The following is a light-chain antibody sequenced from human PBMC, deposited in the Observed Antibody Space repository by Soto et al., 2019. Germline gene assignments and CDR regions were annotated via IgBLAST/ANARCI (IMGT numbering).Light chain of an antibody. CDR1: QSVTNNF. CDR3: QYYATPPRT. J-gene: IGKJ1*01. V-gene: IGKV3-20*01. Sequence: EIVLTQSPGTLSLSPGERATLSCRASQSVTNNFLAWYQQKPGQTPRPLIHGASTRATGIPDRFSGSGSGTDFTLTISRLEPEDFAVYFCQYYATPPRTFGQGTKVEIK. CDR2: GAS.